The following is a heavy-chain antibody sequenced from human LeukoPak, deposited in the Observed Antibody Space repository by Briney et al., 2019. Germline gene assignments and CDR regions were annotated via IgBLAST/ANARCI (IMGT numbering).Heavy chain of an antibody. J-gene: IGHJ6*03. CDR1: GFTFSSYW. Sequence: GGSLRLSCAASGFTFSSYWMSWVRQAPGKGLEWVANIKQDGSEKYYVDSVKGRFTISRDNAKNSLYLQMNSLRAEDTAAYYCARKAGTGIHYYYYMDVWGKGTTVTVSS. V-gene: IGHV3-7*01. CDR3: ARKAGTGIHYYYYMDV. D-gene: IGHD6-13*01. CDR2: IKQDGSEK.